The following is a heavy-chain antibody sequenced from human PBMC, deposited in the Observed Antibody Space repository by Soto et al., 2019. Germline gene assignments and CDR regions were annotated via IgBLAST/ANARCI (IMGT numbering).Heavy chain of an antibody. Sequence: PGGSLRLSCVASGFTFNTYWMTWVRRPPGKGLEWVANIKPDGSMQNYVDSVKGRFTISRDNAKNSLYLQMNSLRAEDTAIYYCARNTFGDIDYWGQGTPVTVSS. CDR2: IKPDGSMQ. D-gene: IGHD2-21*02. CDR1: GFTFNTYW. J-gene: IGHJ4*02. V-gene: IGHV3-7*05. CDR3: ARNTFGDIDY.